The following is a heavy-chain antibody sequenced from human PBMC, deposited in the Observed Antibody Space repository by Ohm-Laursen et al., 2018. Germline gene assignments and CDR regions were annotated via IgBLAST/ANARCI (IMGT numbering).Heavy chain of an antibody. J-gene: IGHJ4*02. Sequence: GSLRLSCSASGFTFSDFEMNWVRQAPGKGLEWLSYISSSSSTIYYADSVKGRFTISRDNAKNSLYLQMNSLRAEDTAVYYCARDFWFGQFRLPFDYWGQGTLVTVSS. CDR2: ISSSSSTI. V-gene: IGHV3-48*03. D-gene: IGHD3-10*01. CDR3: ARDFWFGQFRLPFDY. CDR1: GFTFSDFE.